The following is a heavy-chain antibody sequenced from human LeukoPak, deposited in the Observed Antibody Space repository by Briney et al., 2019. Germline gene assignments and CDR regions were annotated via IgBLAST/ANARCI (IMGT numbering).Heavy chain of an antibody. CDR2: IIHSGRA. CDR3: ARGTVLTGYASFDY. CDR1: GGSFSGYY. J-gene: IGHJ4*02. V-gene: IGHV4-34*01. D-gene: IGHD3-16*01. Sequence: SSGTLSLTCAVNGGSFSGYYWTWIRQSPGKGLEWIGEIIHSGRANYSPSLKSRLTLSVDPSMNHFSLRLSSVTAADTAVYYCARGTVLTGYASFDYWGQGALVTVSS.